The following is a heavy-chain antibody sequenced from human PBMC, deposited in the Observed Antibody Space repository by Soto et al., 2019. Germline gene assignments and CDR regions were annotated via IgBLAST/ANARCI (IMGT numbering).Heavy chain of an antibody. CDR3: GRRDYYCSGYSCLPAYYYYGMDV. V-gene: IGHV3-21*01. CDR2: ISSSSSYI. Sequence: LIFSCAASGFCSSLYRSKWVRPAQGKGLEWVSSISSSSSYIYYAYSVKGLFIISRENAKNSLYLQMNSRRAEDTAVYYWGRRDYYCSGYSCLPAYYYYGMDVWGQGTTVTVSS. CDR1: GFCSSLYR. D-gene: IGHD3-22*01. J-gene: IGHJ6*02.